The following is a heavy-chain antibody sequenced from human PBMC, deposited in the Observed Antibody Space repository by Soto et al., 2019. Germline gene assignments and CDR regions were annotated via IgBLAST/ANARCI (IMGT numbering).Heavy chain of an antibody. J-gene: IGHJ5*02. V-gene: IGHV4-39*01. CDR1: GGSITSSSYY. CDR3: ARQGNWFDP. Sequence: SETLSLTCTVSGGSITSSSYYWGWIRQPPGKGLEWIGSIYYSGNTYYTPSLKSRVTTSVDTSKNQFSLKLSSVTAADTAVYYCARQGNWFDPWGQGTLVTVSS. CDR2: IYYSGNT.